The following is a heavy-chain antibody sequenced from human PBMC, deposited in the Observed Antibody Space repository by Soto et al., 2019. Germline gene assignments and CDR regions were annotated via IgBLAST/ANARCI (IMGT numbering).Heavy chain of an antibody. CDR2: ISDDGSNK. D-gene: IGHD2-15*01. Sequence: QVQLVKSGGGVVQPGRSLRLSCAASGFTFSSYGMPWVRPAPGKGLERVAVISDDGSNKYYADFVKGRFTISRDNSKNPLYLQMNSLRAEETAVYYCAKETYSGQLDYWGKEPLVTVSS. J-gene: IGHJ4*02. CDR1: GFTFSSYG. V-gene: IGHV3-30*18. CDR3: AKETYSGQLDY.